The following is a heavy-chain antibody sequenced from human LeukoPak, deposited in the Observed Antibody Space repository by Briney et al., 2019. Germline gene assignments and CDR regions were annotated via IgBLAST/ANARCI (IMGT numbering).Heavy chain of an antibody. V-gene: IGHV1-69*06. CDR2: IIPFFGTT. J-gene: IGHJ3*02. CDR3: AEGGPEYSSSSGDAFDI. Sequence: SVKVSCKASGGIFTSYAVSWVRQTPGQGLEWMGGIIPFFGTTNYAQRFQGRVTITADKSTSTAYMELSGLRSEDTAVDYCAEGGPEYSSSSGDAFDIWGQGTMVTVSS. D-gene: IGHD6-13*01. CDR1: GGIFTSYA.